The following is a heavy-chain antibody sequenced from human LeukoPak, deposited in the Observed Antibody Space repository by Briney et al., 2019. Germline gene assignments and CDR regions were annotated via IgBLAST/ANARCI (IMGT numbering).Heavy chain of an antibody. Sequence: PGGSLRLSCAASGFTFSSYAMHWVRQAPGKGLEWVAVISYDGSNKYYADSVKGRFTISRDNSKNTLSLQMNGLRVEDTAVYYCAKVMPPGRIRFYSYYMDVWGKGTTVTVS. CDR1: GFTFSSYA. D-gene: IGHD2-15*01. V-gene: IGHV3-30-3*01. CDR2: ISYDGSNK. CDR3: AKVMPPGRIRFYSYYMDV. J-gene: IGHJ6*03.